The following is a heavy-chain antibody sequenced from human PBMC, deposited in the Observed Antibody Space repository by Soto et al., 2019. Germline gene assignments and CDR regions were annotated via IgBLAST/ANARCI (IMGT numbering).Heavy chain of an antibody. V-gene: IGHV4-31*03. Sequence: SETLSLTCTVSGGSISSGGYYWSWIRQHPGKGLEWIGYIYYSGSTYYNPSLKSRVTISVDTSKNQFSLKLSSVTAADTAVYYCARGINYYDSSGGSWFDPWGQGTLVTVSS. D-gene: IGHD3-22*01. CDR2: IYYSGST. CDR1: GGSISSGGYY. J-gene: IGHJ5*02. CDR3: ARGINYYDSSGGSWFDP.